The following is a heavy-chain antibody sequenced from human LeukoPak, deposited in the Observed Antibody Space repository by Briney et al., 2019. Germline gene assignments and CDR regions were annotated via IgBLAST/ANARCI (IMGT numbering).Heavy chain of an antibody. Sequence: KPSETLSLTCAVYGGSFSDYYWSWIRQPPGKGLEWIGEINHSGSTNYNPSLKSRVTISVDTSKNQFSLKLSSVTAADTAVYYCARMGVVPAADPVQYYYYYGMDVWGKGTRVTVSS. V-gene: IGHV4-34*01. CDR1: GGSFSDYY. J-gene: IGHJ6*04. CDR3: ARMGVVPAADPVQYYYYYGMDV. CDR2: INHSGST. D-gene: IGHD2-2*01.